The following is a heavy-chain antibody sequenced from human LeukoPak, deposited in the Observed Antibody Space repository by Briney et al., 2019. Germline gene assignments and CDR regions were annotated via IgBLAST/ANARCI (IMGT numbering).Heavy chain of an antibody. D-gene: IGHD1-7*01. Sequence: PSETLSLTCTVSGGSISSSSYYWGWIRQPPGKGLEWIGSIYYSGSTYYNPSLKSRVTISVDTSKNQFSLKLSSVTAADTAVYYCARDSILVLRYYGMDVWGQGTTVTVSS. CDR1: GGSISSSSYY. CDR2: IYYSGST. CDR3: ARDSILVLRYYGMDV. J-gene: IGHJ6*02. V-gene: IGHV4-39*07.